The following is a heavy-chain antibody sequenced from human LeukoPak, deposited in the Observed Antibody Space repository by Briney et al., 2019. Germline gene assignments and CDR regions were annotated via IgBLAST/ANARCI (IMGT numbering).Heavy chain of an antibody. Sequence: PSETLSLTCTVSGGSISSGGYYWSWIRQPPGKGLEWIGYIYHSGSTYYNPSLKSRVTISVDTSKNQFSLKLSSVTAADTAVYYCARDWDSSGLHYYYYYMDVWGKGTTVTVSS. CDR3: ARDWDSSGLHYYYYYMDV. V-gene: IGHV4-30-2*01. CDR2: IYHSGST. D-gene: IGHD6-19*01. CDR1: GGSISSGGYY. J-gene: IGHJ6*03.